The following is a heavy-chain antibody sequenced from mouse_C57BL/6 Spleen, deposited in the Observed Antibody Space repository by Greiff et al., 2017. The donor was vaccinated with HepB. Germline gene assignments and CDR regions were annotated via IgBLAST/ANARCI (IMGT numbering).Heavy chain of an antibody. J-gene: IGHJ4*01. CDR1: GYSFTSYY. D-gene: IGHD2-1*01. V-gene: IGHV1-66*01. Sequence: VQLQQSGPELVKPGASVKISCKASGYSFTSYYIHWVKQRPGQGLEWIGWIYPGSGNTKYNEKFKGKATLTADTSSSTDYMQLSSLTSEDSAVYNCARDGNDAMDYWGQGTSVTVSS. CDR2: IYPGSGNT. CDR3: ARDGNDAMDY.